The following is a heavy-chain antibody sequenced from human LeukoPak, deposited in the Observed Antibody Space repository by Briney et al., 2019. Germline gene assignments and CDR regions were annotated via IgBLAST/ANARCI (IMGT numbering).Heavy chain of an antibody. V-gene: IGHV4-31*11. Sequence: PSETLSLTCDVSGVSVTSTNWWTWVRQHPGKGLEWIGYIYYSGSAYYNPSLKSRLTISIDTSKNQFSLKLSSVTAADTAIYYCASWGGGTILWGQGTLVTVSS. J-gene: IGHJ4*02. CDR2: IYYSGSA. D-gene: IGHD3-9*01. CDR3: ASWGGGTIL. CDR1: GVSVTSTNW.